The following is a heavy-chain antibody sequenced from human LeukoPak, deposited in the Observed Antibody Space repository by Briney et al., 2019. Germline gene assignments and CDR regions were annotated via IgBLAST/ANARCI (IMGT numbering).Heavy chain of an antibody. CDR3: ARDRHHRFGELFP. V-gene: IGHV3-21*01. J-gene: IGHJ4*02. D-gene: IGHD3-10*01. Sequence: GGSLRLSCAASXFTFSSYIMNWVRHAPGEALEWFVSISSSSRYIYHADTVKGRFTISRDNAKNSLYLQMNTLRAEDTAVYYCARDRHHRFGELFPWGQGTRVTVSS. CDR2: ISSSSRYI. CDR1: XFTFSSYI.